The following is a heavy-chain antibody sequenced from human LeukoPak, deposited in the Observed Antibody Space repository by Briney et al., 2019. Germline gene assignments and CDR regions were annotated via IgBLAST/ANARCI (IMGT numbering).Heavy chain of an antibody. J-gene: IGHJ2*01. CDR1: AYGFTSYG. CDR2: ISAYNGNT. Sequence: ASVKVSCTASAYGFTSYGITWVRQAPAQGLEWMGWISAYNGNTNYAQKLQGRVTMTTDTSTSTAYMELRSLRSDDTAVYYCAASSGRLRYWYFDLWGRGTLVTVSS. V-gene: IGHV1-18*01. D-gene: IGHD6-19*01. CDR3: AASSGRLRYWYFDL.